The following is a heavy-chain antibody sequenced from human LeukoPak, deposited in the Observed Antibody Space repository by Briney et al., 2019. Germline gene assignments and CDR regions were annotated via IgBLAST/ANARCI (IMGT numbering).Heavy chain of an antibody. Sequence: TASETLSLTCTVSGGSISSSSAYWGWIRQPPGKGLEWIGEVHLDGRTNYNPSLESRLTISVDLSENHISLRLTSVTAAETAVYYCAREGGFYRPLGYSGQGTLVTVSS. J-gene: IGHJ4*02. CDR3: AREGGFYRPLGY. D-gene: IGHD3-3*01. CDR2: VHLDGRT. CDR1: GGSISSSSAY. V-gene: IGHV4-39*07.